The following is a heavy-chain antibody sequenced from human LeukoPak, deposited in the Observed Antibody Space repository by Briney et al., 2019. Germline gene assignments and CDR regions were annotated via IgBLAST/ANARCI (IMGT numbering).Heavy chain of an antibody. J-gene: IGHJ5*02. Sequence: ASVKVSCKASGYTFTGYIMHWVRQAPGQGLEWMGWINPNSGGTNYAQKFQGRVTMTRDTSISTAYMELSRLRSDDTAVYYCARGGRGGGYYYGSGSLHNWFDPWGQGTLVTVSS. CDR2: INPNSGGT. CDR1: GYTFTGYI. CDR3: ARGGRGGGYYYGSGSLHNWFDP. D-gene: IGHD3-10*01. V-gene: IGHV1-2*02.